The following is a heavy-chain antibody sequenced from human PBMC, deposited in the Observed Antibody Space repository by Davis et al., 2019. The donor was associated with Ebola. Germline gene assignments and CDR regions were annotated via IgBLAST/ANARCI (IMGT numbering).Heavy chain of an antibody. CDR2: IGTAGDP. D-gene: IGHD3-22*01. CDR1: GFTFSSYD. V-gene: IGHV3-13*05. J-gene: IGHJ2*01. Sequence: PGGSLRLSCAASGFTFSSYDMHWVRQAKGKGLEWVSAIGTAGDPYYPGSVKGRFTISRENAKNSLYLQMNSLRAGDTAVYYCARGRITIIAGAWYFDLWGRGTLVTVSS. CDR3: ARGRITIIAGAWYFDL.